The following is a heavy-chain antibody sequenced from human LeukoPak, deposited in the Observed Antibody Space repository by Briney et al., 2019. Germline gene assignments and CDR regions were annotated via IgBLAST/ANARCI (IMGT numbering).Heavy chain of an antibody. CDR2: IYYSGST. V-gene: IGHV4-59*01. CDR3: ARDVRARYYYYGMDV. J-gene: IGHJ6*02. CDR1: GGSTSSYY. Sequence: SETLSLTCTVSGGSTSSYYWCWIRQPPGKGLEGIGYIYYSGSTNYNPSLKSRVTIPVNTSKNQFSLKLSSVTAADTAVYYCARDVRARYYYYGMDVWGQGTTVTVSS. D-gene: IGHD6-6*01.